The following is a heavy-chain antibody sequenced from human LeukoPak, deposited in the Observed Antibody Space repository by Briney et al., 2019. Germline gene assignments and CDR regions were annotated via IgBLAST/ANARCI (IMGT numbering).Heavy chain of an antibody. CDR1: GYTFPTYW. CDR3: ARRLYSSGSYYFDY. D-gene: IGHD6-19*01. CDR2: IYPGDSDT. V-gene: IGHV5-51*01. J-gene: IGHJ4*02. Sequence: GESLKVSCKGSGYTFPTYWIGWVRQMPGKGLEWMGIIYPGDSDTIYSPSFQGQVTISADKSISTAYLQWSSLQASDTAMYYCARRLYSSGSYYFDYWGQGTLVTVSS.